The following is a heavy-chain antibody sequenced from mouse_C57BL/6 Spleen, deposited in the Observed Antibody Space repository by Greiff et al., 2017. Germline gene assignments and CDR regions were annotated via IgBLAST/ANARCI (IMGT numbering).Heavy chain of an antibody. V-gene: IGHV1-19*01. CDR2: INPYNGGT. CDR3: ARETTAYYFDY. D-gene: IGHD1-2*01. J-gene: IGHJ2*01. CDR1: GYTFTDYY. Sequence: VESGASVKMSCKASGYTFTDYYMNWVKQSHGKSLEWIGVINPYNGGTSYNQKFKGKATLTVDKSSSTAYMELNSLTSEDSAVYYCARETTAYYFDYWGQGTTLTVSS.